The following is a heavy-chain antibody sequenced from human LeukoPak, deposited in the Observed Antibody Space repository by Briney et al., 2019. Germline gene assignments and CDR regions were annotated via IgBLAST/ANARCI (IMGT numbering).Heavy chain of an antibody. D-gene: IGHD3-3*01. Sequence: SETLSLTCAVYGASYNAYYWSWIRQPPGKGLEWIGDIDHRGTATYNPSLKSRLSISADASKNQLSLKLNSVTDADTAVYYCAVGITILGVAAPFDSWGQGNLVIVSS. CDR2: IDHRGTA. J-gene: IGHJ4*02. CDR3: AVGITILGVAAPFDS. CDR1: GASYNAYY. V-gene: IGHV4-34*01.